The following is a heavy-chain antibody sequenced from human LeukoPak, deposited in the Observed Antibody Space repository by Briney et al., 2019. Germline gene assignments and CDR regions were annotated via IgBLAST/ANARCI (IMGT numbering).Heavy chain of an antibody. D-gene: IGHD3-3*01. CDR2: ISYDGSNK. Sequence: GGSLRLSCAASGFTFSSYAMHWVRRAPGKGLEWVAVISYDGSNKYYADSVKGRFTISRDNSKNTLYLQMNSLRAEDTAVYYCARGRYDFWSGYYGGNWFDPWGQGTLVTVSS. CDR3: ARGRYDFWSGYYGGNWFDP. V-gene: IGHV3-30-3*01. J-gene: IGHJ5*02. CDR1: GFTFSSYA.